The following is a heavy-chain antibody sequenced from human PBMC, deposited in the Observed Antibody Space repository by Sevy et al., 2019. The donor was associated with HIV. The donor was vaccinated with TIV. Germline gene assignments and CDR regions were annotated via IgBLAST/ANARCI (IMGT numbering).Heavy chain of an antibody. CDR1: GFTFSSYA. V-gene: IGHV3-30-3*01. J-gene: IGHJ4*02. CDR2: ISYDGSNK. Sequence: GGSLRLSCAASGFTFSSYAMHWVRQAPGKGLEWVAVISYDGSNKYYADSVKGRFTISRDNSKNTLYLQMNSLRAEDTAVYYCARERTAMVISPFYYWGQGTLVTVSS. CDR3: ARERTAMVISPFYY. D-gene: IGHD5-18*01.